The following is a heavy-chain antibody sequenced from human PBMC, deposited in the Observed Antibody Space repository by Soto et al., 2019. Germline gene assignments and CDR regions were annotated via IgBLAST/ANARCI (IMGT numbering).Heavy chain of an antibody. V-gene: IGHV4-31*03. CDR1: GGSISSGGYY. Sequence: QVQLQESGPGLVKPSQTLSLTCTVSGGSISSGGYYWSWIRQHPGKGLEWIGYIYYSGSTYYNPYLKSRVTISVDTSKNQFSLKLSSVTAAVTAVYYCARDRPEGDFDWADAFDIWGQGTMVTVSS. J-gene: IGHJ3*02. D-gene: IGHD3-9*01. CDR2: IYYSGST. CDR3: ARDRPEGDFDWADAFDI.